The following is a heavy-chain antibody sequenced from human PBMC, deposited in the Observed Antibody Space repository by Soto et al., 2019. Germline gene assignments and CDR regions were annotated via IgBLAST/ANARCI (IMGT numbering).Heavy chain of an antibody. CDR2: IIPIFGTA. J-gene: IGHJ5*02. D-gene: IGHD6-19*01. V-gene: IGHV1-69*13. Sequence: SVKVSCKASGGTFSSYAISWVRQAPGQGLEWMGGIIPIFGTANYAQKFQGRVTITADESTSTAYMELSSLRSEDTAVYYCARQRVSSGWFNWFDPWGQGTLVTVSS. CDR3: ARQRVSSGWFNWFDP. CDR1: GGTFSSYA.